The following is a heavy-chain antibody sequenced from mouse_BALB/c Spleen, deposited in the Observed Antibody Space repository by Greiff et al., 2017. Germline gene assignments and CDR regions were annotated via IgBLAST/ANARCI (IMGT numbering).Heavy chain of an antibody. CDR3: ARVAMITTAYYFDY. J-gene: IGHJ2*01. D-gene: IGHD2-4*01. CDR2: ISTGDST. V-gene: IGHV5-6-5*01. Sequence: EVQRVESGGGLVKPGGSLKLSCAASGFTFSSYAMSWVRQTPEKRLEWVASISTGDSTYYPDSVKGRFAISRDNARNILYLQMSSLRSEDTAMYYCARVAMITTAYYFDYWGQGTTLTVSS. CDR1: GFTFSSYA.